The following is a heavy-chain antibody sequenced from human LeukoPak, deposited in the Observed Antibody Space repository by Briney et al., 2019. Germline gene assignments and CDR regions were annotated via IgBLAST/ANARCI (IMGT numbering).Heavy chain of an antibody. CDR3: TAVRSGSDSFDY. J-gene: IGHJ4*02. CDR1: GFTFSNAW. CDR2: IKSKTDGGTT. D-gene: IGHD6-19*01. Sequence: GGSLRLSCAASGFTFSNAWMSWVRQAPGKGLGWVGRIKSKTDGGTTDYAGPVKGRFTISRDDSKNTLYLQMNSLKTEDTAVYYCTAVRSGSDSFDYWGQGTLVTVSS. V-gene: IGHV3-15*01.